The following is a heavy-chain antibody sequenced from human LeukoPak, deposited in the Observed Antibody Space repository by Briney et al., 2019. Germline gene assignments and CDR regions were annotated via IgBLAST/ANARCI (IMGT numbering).Heavy chain of an antibody. J-gene: IGHJ5*02. Sequence: GASVKVSCKASGYSFTTYNIHWVRQAPGQGLEWMGIINPTDGSTSYAQNFQGRVTVTRDTSTSTVYMELSSLRSEDTAVYYCARGGIRFLNWFDPWGQGTLVTVSS. V-gene: IGHV1-46*01. CDR1: GYSFTTYN. CDR3: ARGGIRFLNWFDP. D-gene: IGHD3-3*01. CDR2: INPTDGST.